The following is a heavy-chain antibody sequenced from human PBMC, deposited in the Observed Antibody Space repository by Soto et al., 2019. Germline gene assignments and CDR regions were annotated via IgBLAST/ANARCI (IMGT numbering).Heavy chain of an antibody. J-gene: IGHJ4*02. D-gene: IGHD5-12*01. V-gene: IGHV4-34*01. Sequence: SETLSLTCAVYGGSFSGYYWSWIRQPPGKGLEWIGEINHSGSTNYNPSLKSRVTISVDTSKNQFSLKLSSVTAADTAVYYCARAEDIVATIPFDYWGQGTLVTVSS. CDR3: ARAEDIVATIPFDY. CDR1: GGSFSGYY. CDR2: INHSGST.